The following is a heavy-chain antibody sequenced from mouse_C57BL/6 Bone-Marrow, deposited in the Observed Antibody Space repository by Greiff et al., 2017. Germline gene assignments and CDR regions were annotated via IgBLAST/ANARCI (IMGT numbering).Heavy chain of an antibody. J-gene: IGHJ4*01. V-gene: IGHV14-4*01. CDR1: GFNIKDDY. CDR3: TPYYSNYVGDYYAMDY. CDR2: IDPENGDT. D-gene: IGHD2-5*01. Sequence: EVHLVESGAELVRPGASVKLSCTASGFNIKDDYMHWVKQRPEQGLEWIGWIDPENGDTEYASKFQGKATITADTSSNTAYLQLSSLTSEDTAVYYCTPYYSNYVGDYYAMDYWGQGTSVTVSS.